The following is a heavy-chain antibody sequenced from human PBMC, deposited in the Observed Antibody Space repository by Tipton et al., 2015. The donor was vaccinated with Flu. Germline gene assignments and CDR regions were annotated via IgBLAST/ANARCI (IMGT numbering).Heavy chain of an antibody. Sequence: TLSLTCAVYGGSLSGYYWTWIRQPPGKGLEWIGEINHSGITNYNPPLKSRVTMSVDTSKNQFSRKLGSVTAADTAVYYCQLKWWTSVIWGQGTMVTVSS. V-gene: IGHV4-34*01. J-gene: IGHJ3*02. CDR1: GGSLSGYY. CDR2: INHSGIT. CDR3: QLKWWTSVI. D-gene: IGHD2-8*01.